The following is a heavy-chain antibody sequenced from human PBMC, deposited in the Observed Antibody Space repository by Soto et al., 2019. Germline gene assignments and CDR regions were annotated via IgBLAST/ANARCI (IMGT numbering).Heavy chain of an antibody. J-gene: IGHJ5*02. D-gene: IGHD1-1*01. Sequence: PGGSLRLSCATSGFTFSTYAMTWVRQAPGKGLEWVSAISDSGGRTYYADSVKGRFTISRDNSKNTLYLQLNSLRAEDTAVYYCAKGGVLNWECGPWGQVTMGTVCS. CDR1: GFTFSTYA. V-gene: IGHV3-23*01. CDR3: AKGGVLNWECGP. CDR2: ISDSGGRT.